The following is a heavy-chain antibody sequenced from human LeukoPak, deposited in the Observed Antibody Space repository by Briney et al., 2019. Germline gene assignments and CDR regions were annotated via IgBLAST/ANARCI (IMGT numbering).Heavy chain of an antibody. Sequence: PSETLSLTCAVSGGSISSYYWSWIRQPPGKGLEWIGYIYYSGSTNYNPSLKSRVTISVDTSKNQFSLKLSSVTAADTAVYYCARVGDWNDLVYWGQGTLVTVSS. J-gene: IGHJ4*02. CDR3: ARVGDWNDLVY. V-gene: IGHV4-59*01. D-gene: IGHD1-1*01. CDR1: GGSISSYY. CDR2: IYYSGST.